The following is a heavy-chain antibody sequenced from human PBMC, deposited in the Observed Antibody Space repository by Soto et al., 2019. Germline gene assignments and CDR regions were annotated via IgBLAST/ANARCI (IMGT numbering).Heavy chain of an antibody. CDR2: INPNSGGT. D-gene: IGHD2-15*01. V-gene: IGHV1-2*02. Sequence: WASVKVSCKASGYTFTGYYMHWVRQAPGQGLEWMGWINPNSGGTNYAQKFQGRVTMTRDTSISTAYMELSRLRSDDTAVYYCARNRGYCSGGSCYNGINWFDPWGQGTLVTVSS. CDR3: ARNRGYCSGGSCYNGINWFDP. CDR1: GYTFTGYY. J-gene: IGHJ5*02.